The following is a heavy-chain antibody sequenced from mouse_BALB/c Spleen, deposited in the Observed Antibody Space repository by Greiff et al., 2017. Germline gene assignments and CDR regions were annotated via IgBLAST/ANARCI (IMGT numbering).Heavy chain of an antibody. V-gene: IGHV14-1*02. J-gene: IGHJ3*01. Sequence: EVQLQQSGAELVRPGALVKLSCKASGFNIKDYYMHWVKQRPEQGLEWIGWIDPENGNTIYDPKFQGKASITADTSSNTAYLQLSSLTSEDTAVYYCARDYYGSSFAYWGQGTLVTVSA. CDR1: GFNIKDYY. D-gene: IGHD1-1*01. CDR3: ARDYYGSSFAY. CDR2: IDPENGNT.